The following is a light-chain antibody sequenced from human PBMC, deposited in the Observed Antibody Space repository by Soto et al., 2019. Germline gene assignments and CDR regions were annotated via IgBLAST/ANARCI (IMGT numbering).Light chain of an antibody. CDR2: KAS. CDR3: QQYNSYSIT. J-gene: IGKJ5*01. Sequence: DIQMTQSPSTLSASVGARVTITCRASQSISSWLAWYEQKPGKAPKLLMYKASSIESGVPSRFSGSGSGTEFTLTISSLQPDDFATYYCQQYNSYSITFGQGTRLEIK. V-gene: IGKV1-5*03. CDR1: QSISSW.